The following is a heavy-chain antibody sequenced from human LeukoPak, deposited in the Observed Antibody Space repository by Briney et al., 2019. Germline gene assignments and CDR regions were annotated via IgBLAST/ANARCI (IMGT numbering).Heavy chain of an antibody. CDR3: ARKSKEYCSSTSCYVLGHWFDP. J-gene: IGHJ5*02. Sequence: SETLSLTCAVYGGSFSGYYWSWIRQPPGKGLEWIGEINHSGSTNYNPSLKSRVTISVDTSKNQFSLKLSSVAAADTAVYYCARKSKEYCSSTSCYVLGHWFDPWGQGTLVTVSS. V-gene: IGHV4-34*01. CDR2: INHSGST. D-gene: IGHD2-2*01. CDR1: GGSFSGYY.